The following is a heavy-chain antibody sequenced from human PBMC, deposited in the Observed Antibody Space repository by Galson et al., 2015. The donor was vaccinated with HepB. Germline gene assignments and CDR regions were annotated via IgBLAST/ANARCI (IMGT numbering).Heavy chain of an antibody. Sequence: SLRLSCAASGFTFSSYAMSWVRQAPGKGLEWVSAISGSGGSTYYADSVKGRFTIYRDNSKNTLYLQMNSLRAGDTAVYYCARDSWGYGDERWFDPWGQGTLVTVSS. CDR2: ISGSGGST. CDR3: ARDSWGYGDERWFDP. D-gene: IGHD4-17*01. V-gene: IGHV3-23*01. CDR1: GFTFSSYA. J-gene: IGHJ5*02.